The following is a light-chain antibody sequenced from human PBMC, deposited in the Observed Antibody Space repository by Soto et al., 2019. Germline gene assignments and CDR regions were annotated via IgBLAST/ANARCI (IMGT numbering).Light chain of an antibody. CDR1: QSVGSN. CDR2: GAS. Sequence: EIVMTQSPATLSVSPGERATLSCRASQSVGSNLAWYQQKPGQAPRLLIYGASTRVTGIPARFSGSGSGTEFTLTISSLQSEDFAIYVCQQYNNWPPDRTFGQGTKVEIK. J-gene: IGKJ1*01. V-gene: IGKV3-15*01. CDR3: QQYNNWPPDRT.